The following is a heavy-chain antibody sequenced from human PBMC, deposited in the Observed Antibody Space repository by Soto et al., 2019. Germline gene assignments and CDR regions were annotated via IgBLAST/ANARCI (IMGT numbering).Heavy chain of an antibody. D-gene: IGHD3-3*01. Sequence: GVSLRLSCAASGFTFSGYAMFWVRQTPGKGLEWVCSISGRGDRTNYADFVKGRFTISRDNSKNTLYLEMNSLRAEDTAIYYGDNGQPSPIFGVGQRTFHTCGQGTRVTV. CDR1: GFTFSGYA. J-gene: IGHJ5*02. CDR3: DNGQPSPIFGVGQRTFHT. V-gene: IGHV3-23*01. CDR2: ISGRGDRT.